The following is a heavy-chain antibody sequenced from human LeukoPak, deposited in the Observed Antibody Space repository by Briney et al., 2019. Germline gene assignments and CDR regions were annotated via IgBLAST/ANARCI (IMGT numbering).Heavy chain of an antibody. CDR3: ARDGYDSGFRSN. V-gene: IGHV4-61*02. J-gene: IGHJ4*02. D-gene: IGHD3-10*01. CDR2: IYTSGST. CDR1: GGSISSGSYY. Sequence: SETLSLTCTVSGGSISSGSYYWRWIRQPAGKGLEWIGRIYTSGSTNYNPSLKSRFTISVDTSKNQFSLKLSSVTAADTAVYYCARDGYDSGFRSNWGQGTLVTVSS.